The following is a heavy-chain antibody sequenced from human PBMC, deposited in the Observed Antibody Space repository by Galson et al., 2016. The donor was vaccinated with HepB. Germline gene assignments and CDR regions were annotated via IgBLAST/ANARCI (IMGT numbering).Heavy chain of an antibody. V-gene: IGHV1-58*02. CDR2: IVVGSGNT. CDR1: GFTFTSSA. D-gene: IGHD2-2*01. Sequence: SVKVSCKASGFTFTSSAMQWVRQARGQRLEWIGWIVVGSGNTDYAQKFQERVTITRDMSTSTAYMELSSLRSEDTAVYYCAKDGRIYCSSASCHDHFHYWGQGTLVTVSP. CDR3: AKDGRIYCSSASCHDHFHY. J-gene: IGHJ4*02.